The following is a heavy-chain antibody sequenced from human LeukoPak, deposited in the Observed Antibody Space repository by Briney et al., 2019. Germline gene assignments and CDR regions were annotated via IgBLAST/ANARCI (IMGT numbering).Heavy chain of an antibody. V-gene: IGHV4-59*01. Sequence: SETLSLTCTVSGGSISTYYWSWIRQPPGKGLEWIGYIYYSGGTNYNPSLKIRVTISVDTSKNQFSLKLRSVTAADTAMYYCAREGSTAFFNWFDPWGQGTLVTVSS. CDR2: IYYSGGT. CDR3: AREGSTAFFNWFDP. J-gene: IGHJ5*02. CDR1: GGSISTYY. D-gene: IGHD2/OR15-2a*01.